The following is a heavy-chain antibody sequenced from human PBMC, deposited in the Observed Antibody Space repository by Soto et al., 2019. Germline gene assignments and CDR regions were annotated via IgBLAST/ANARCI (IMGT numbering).Heavy chain of an antibody. CDR3: AKDEASGDLWCITY. J-gene: IGHJ4*02. CDR1: GFIFNSYG. V-gene: IGHV3-30*18. Sequence: QLHQVESGGGLVQPARSLRLSCVASGFIFNSYGMYWVRQAPGKGLERVAVISYNGNHESYADSVKGRFTISRDNSKNTIYLQMNSLRVEDMAMYYCAKDEASGDLWCITYWGQGTLVTVSS. CDR2: ISYNGNHE. D-gene: IGHD2-8*01.